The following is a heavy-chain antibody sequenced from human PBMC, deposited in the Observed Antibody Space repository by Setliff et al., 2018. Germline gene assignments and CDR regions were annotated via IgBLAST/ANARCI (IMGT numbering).Heavy chain of an antibody. V-gene: IGHV1-18*01. CDR3: ARERATIVVEPDQAFFHH. CDR2: ISAYNGYI. J-gene: IGHJ1*01. D-gene: IGHD2-15*01. Sequence: ASVKVSCKASGYAFGSSGISWVRQAPGQGLEWMGWISAYNGYIVYAQKFQGRVTMTTDTSTTTAYMEVRSLRSDDTAVYYCARERATIVVEPDQAFFHHWGQGTLVTVSS. CDR1: GYAFGSSG.